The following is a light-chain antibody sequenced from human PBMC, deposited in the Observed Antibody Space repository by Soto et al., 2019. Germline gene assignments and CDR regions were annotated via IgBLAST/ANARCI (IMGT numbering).Light chain of an antibody. CDR3: SSYTSSSTLE. CDR2: DVS. V-gene: IGLV2-14*01. CDR1: SSDVGGYNY. Sequence: QSVLTQPASVSGSPGQSITISCTGTSSDVGGYNYVSWYQQHTGKAPKLMIYDVSNRPSGVSNRFSGSKSGNTASLTISGLQAEDEADYYCSSYTSSSTLEIGGGTKLTVL. J-gene: IGLJ2*01.